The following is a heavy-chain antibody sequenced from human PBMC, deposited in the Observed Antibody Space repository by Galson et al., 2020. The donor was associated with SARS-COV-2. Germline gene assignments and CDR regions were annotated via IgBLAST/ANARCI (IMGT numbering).Heavy chain of an antibody. CDR3: ARSTPYFDY. Sequence: GGSLSLSCAASGFTFSRYAMHWVRQAPGKGLEWVAVISYDGSNKYYADSVKGRFTISRDNSKNTLYLQMNSLRAEDTAVYYCARSTPYFDYWGQGTLVTVSS. J-gene: IGHJ4*02. D-gene: IGHD2-2*01. CDR1: GFTFSRYA. V-gene: IGHV3-30*04. CDR2: ISYDGSNK.